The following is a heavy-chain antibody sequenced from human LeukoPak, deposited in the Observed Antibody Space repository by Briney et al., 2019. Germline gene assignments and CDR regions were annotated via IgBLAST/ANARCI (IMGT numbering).Heavy chain of an antibody. CDR3: ARLPVEVRGVISYYRERYYYYYGMDV. D-gene: IGHD3-10*01. CDR2: IKQDGSEK. Sequence: GGSLRLSCAASGFTFNDYSMNWVRQAPGKGLEWVANIKQDGSEKYYVDSVKGRFTISRDNAKNSLYLQMNSLRAEDTAVYYCARLPVEVRGVISYYRERYYYYYGMDVWGQGTTVTVSS. V-gene: IGHV3-7*01. CDR1: GFTFNDYS. J-gene: IGHJ6*02.